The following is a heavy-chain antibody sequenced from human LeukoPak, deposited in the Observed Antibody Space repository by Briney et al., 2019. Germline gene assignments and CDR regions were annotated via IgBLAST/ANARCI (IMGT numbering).Heavy chain of an antibody. D-gene: IGHD3-10*02. V-gene: IGHV3-74*01. CDR3: AELGITMIGGV. CDR2: IKTDGSIT. Sequence: GGSLRLFCAASGFSFSVYWMHWVRQAPGKGPVWVSRIKTDGSITDYADFVKGRFTISRDNAKNSLYLQMNSLRAEDTAVYYCAELGITMIGGVWGKGTTVTISS. J-gene: IGHJ6*04. CDR1: GFSFSVYW.